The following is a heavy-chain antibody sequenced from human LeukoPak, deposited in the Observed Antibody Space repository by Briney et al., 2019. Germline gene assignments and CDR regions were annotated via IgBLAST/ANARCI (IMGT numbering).Heavy chain of an antibody. CDR2: ISGSGGST. CDR3: ARGGLGSAFDN. D-gene: IGHD6-19*01. V-gene: IGHV3-23*01. Sequence: SGGTLRLSCAASGFTFSTYALSWVRQAPGKGLECVSAISGSGGSTCSADSLKGRFTISRDNSKNTLYLQIDSLRADDTAVFYCARGGLGSAFDNWGQGTLVTVSS. CDR1: GFTFSTYA. J-gene: IGHJ4*02.